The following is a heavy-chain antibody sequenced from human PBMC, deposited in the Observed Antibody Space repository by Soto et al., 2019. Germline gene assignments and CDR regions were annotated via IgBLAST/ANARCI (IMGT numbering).Heavy chain of an antibody. CDR3: ARASSVQLTRHQQY. V-gene: IGHV4-30-4*01. D-gene: IGHD1-1*01. CDR1: GGSISSGDYY. Sequence: QVQLQESGPGLVKPSQTLSLTCTVSGGSISSGDYYWSWIRQPPGKGLEWIGYIHYSGSTYYSPTLTRRVTISVDTSKNQFSLTLSSVTAADTAVYYCARASSVQLTRHQQYWGQGTLVTVSS. CDR2: IHYSGST. J-gene: IGHJ4*02.